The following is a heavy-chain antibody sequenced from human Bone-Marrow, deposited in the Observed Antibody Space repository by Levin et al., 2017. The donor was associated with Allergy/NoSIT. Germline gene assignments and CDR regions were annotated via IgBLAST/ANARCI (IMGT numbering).Heavy chain of an antibody. Sequence: GESLKISCAASGFTFSSYAMSWVRQAPGKGLEWVSAISGSGGSTYYADSVKGRFTISRDNSKNTLYLQMNSLRAEDTAVYYCAKVGGGGFDYWGQGTLVTVSS. CDR3: AKVGGGGFDY. D-gene: IGHD3-10*01. V-gene: IGHV3-23*01. J-gene: IGHJ4*02. CDR2: ISGSGGST. CDR1: GFTFSSYA.